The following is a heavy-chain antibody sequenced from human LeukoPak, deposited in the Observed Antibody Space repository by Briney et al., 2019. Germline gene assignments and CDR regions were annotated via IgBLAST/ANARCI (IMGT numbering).Heavy chain of an antibody. Sequence: GGSLRLSCAASGFTFSSYSMNWVRQAPGKGLEWVSSISSSSSYIYYADSVKGRLTISRDNAKNSLYLQMNSLRAEDTAVYYCARVSYSSGQNPNFDYWGQGTLVTVSS. CDR1: GFTFSSYS. J-gene: IGHJ4*02. V-gene: IGHV3-21*01. CDR2: ISSSSSYI. CDR3: ARVSYSSGQNPNFDY. D-gene: IGHD6-19*01.